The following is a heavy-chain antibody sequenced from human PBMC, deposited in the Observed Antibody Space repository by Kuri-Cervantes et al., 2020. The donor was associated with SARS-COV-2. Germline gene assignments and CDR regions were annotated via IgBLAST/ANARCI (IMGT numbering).Heavy chain of an antibody. V-gene: IGHV3-73*01. CDR2: VRGKANNYAT. J-gene: IGHJ4*02. D-gene: IGHD3-3*01. Sequence: GGSLRLSCEVSGFLFSASAIHWVRQASGKGLEWVGRVRGKANNYATAYAASVKGRFTISRDDSKNMAYLQMNSLRAEDTAVYYCARDRSRVRIFGVVIIGPFDYWGQGTLVTVSS. CDR1: GFLFSASA. CDR3: ARDRSRVRIFGVVIIGPFDY.